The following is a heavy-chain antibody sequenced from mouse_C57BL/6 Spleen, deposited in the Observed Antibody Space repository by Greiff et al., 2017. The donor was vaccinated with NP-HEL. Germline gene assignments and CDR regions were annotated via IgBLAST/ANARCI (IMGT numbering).Heavy chain of an antibody. CDR2: IYPGDGDT. J-gene: IGHJ2*01. CDR1: GYAFRSYW. D-gene: IGHD2-5*01. CDR3: ASRSNYAFDY. Sequence: QVHVKQSGAELVKPGASVKISCKASGYAFRSYWMNWVKQRPGKGLEWIGQIYPGDGDTNYNGKFKGKATLTADKSSSTAYMQLSSLTSEDSAVYFCASRSNYAFDYWGQGTTLTVSS. V-gene: IGHV1-80*01.